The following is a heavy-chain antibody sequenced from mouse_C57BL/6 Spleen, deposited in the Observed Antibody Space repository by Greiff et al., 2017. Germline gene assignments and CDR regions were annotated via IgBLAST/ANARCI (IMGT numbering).Heavy chain of an antibody. CDR3: TREETGRYYFDY. J-gene: IGHJ2*01. Sequence: EVKVVESGEGLVKPGGSLKLSCAASGFTFSSYAMSWVRQTPEKRLEWVAYISSGGDYIYYADTVKGRFTISRDNARNTLYLQMSSLKSEDTAMXYCTREETGRYYFDYWGQGTTLTVAS. V-gene: IGHV5-9-1*02. CDR2: ISSGGDYI. D-gene: IGHD4-1*01. CDR1: GFTFSSYA.